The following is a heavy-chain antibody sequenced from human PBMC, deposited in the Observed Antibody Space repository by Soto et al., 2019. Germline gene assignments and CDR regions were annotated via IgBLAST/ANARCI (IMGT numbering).Heavy chain of an antibody. D-gene: IGHD3-22*01. Sequence: QVQLQESGPGLVKPSETLSLTCTVSGGSISSYYWSWIRQPPGKGLEWIGYIYYSGSTNYNPSLKNRVTISVATSKTQFSLKLSSVTAADTAVYYCARTTPYYYDSSGSYAFDIWGQGTMVTVSS. CDR1: GGSISSYY. CDR2: IYYSGST. V-gene: IGHV4-59*01. CDR3: ARTTPYYYDSSGSYAFDI. J-gene: IGHJ3*02.